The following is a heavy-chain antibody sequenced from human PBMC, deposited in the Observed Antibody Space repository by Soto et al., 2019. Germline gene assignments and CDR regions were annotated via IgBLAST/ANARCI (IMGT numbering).Heavy chain of an antibody. CDR1: GGTFSNDA. D-gene: IGHD3-10*01. Sequence: QAQLVQAGAEVKKPGSSVRISCRASGGTFSNDAVSWVRQAPGQGLQWMGGIIPIFGTTHYAQKFQGRVTITADESTATAYMELRSVTSEDTAVYYCATGLRTGNYGMDVWGQGTAVIVSS. V-gene: IGHV1-69*01. CDR2: IIPIFGTT. J-gene: IGHJ6*02. CDR3: ATGLRTGNYGMDV.